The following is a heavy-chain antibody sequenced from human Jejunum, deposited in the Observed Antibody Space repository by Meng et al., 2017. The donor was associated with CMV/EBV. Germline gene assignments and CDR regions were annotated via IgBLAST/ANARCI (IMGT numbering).Heavy chain of an antibody. D-gene: IGHD2-2*01. CDR3: ARDSQFIVVVPTTMLYYDGLDV. CDR2: ISSSGDTI. V-gene: IGHV3-48*03. Sequence: MNWVRQAPGKGLEWVSYISSSGDTIYYADSVKGRFTISRDNAKNSLYLQMNSLRAEDTAVYYCARDSQFIVVVPTTMLYYDGLDVWGQGTTVTVSS. J-gene: IGHJ6*02.